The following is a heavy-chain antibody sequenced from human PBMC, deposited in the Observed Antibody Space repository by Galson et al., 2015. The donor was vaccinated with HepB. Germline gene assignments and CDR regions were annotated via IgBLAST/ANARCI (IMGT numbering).Heavy chain of an antibody. D-gene: IGHD2-8*01. CDR3: ARPYCTNGVCADGWISDY. J-gene: IGHJ4*02. V-gene: IGHV4-39*01. CDR2: IHYSGST. Sequence: SETLSLTCTVSGGSISSGIYSWSWIRQPPGKGLEWIGSIHYSGSTNYNPSLKSRVTMSAGTSMTQFTLRLSSVTAADTAVYYCARPYCTNGVCADGWISDYWGQGILVTVSS. CDR1: GGSISSGIYS.